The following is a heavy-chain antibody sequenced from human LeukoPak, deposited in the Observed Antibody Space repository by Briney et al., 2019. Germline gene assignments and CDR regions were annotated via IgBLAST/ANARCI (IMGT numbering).Heavy chain of an antibody. V-gene: IGHV1-2*02. CDR2: INPNSGGT. CDR3: ARGNNRYSSSWYDY. D-gene: IGHD6-13*01. J-gene: IGHJ4*02. Sequence: ASVKVSRKASGYTFTGYYMHWVRQAPGQGLEWMGWINPNSGGTNYAQKFQGRVTMTRDTSISTAYMELSRLRSDDTAVYYCARGNNRYSSSWYDYWGQGTLVTVSS. CDR1: GYTFTGYY.